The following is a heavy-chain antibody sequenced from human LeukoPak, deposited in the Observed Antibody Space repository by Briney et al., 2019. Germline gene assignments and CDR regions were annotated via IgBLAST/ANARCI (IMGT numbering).Heavy chain of an antibody. CDR1: GFTFSSYG. CDR3: AREASDAFDI. V-gene: IGHV3-33*01. J-gene: IGHJ3*02. Sequence: GSLRLSCAASGFTFSSYGMHWVRQAPGKGLEWVALIWYDGSNKNYADSVKGRFTISRDNSKNTLFLQMNSLRAEDTAVYYCAREASDAFDIWGQGTMVTVSS. CDR2: IWYDGSNK.